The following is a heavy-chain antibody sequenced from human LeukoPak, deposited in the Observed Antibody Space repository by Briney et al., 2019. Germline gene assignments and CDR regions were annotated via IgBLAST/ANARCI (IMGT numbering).Heavy chain of an antibody. CDR1: GDSVSCNSAA. D-gene: IGHD6-19*01. Sequence: SQTPSLTCAISGDSVSCNSAAWNWIRQSPSRGLDWLGRTYYRSKWYSDYAVSVNSLITNNPDTSKNQISLQLDSVPRAVKAWYCCARYFGWYNFDCWGQGTGVSV. CDR2: TYYRSKWYS. V-gene: IGHV6-1*01. CDR3: ARYFGWYNFDC. J-gene: IGHJ4*02.